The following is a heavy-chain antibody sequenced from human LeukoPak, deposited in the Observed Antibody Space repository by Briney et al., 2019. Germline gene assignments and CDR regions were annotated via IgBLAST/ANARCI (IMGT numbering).Heavy chain of an antibody. J-gene: IGHJ3*02. D-gene: IGHD3/OR15-3a*01. V-gene: IGHV4-59*12. Sequence: KPSETLSLTCTVSGGSISTYYWSWIRQPPGKGLEWIGYFYYSGGTNYNPSLKSRVTMSVDTSKNQLSLKLSSVTAADTAVYYCARDRTGYDAFDIWGQGTMVTVSS. CDR2: FYYSGGT. CDR1: GGSISTYY. CDR3: ARDRTGYDAFDI.